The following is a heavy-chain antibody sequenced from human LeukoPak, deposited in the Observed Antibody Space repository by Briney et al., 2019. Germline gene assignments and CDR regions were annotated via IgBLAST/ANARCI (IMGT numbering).Heavy chain of an antibody. Sequence: AGGSLRLSCTASGFTFGDYAMSWFRQAPGKGLEWVGFIRSKAYGGTTEYAASVKGRFTISRDDSKSIAYLQMNSLKTEDTAVYYRTRVFYYYDSTGLDAFDIWGQGTMVTVSS. CDR2: IRSKAYGGTT. D-gene: IGHD3-22*01. CDR1: GFTFGDYA. J-gene: IGHJ3*02. CDR3: TRVFYYYDSTGLDAFDI. V-gene: IGHV3-49*03.